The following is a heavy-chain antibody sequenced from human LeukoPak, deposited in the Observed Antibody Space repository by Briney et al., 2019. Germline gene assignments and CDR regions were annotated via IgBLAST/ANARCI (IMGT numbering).Heavy chain of an antibody. CDR3: ARGGSWFV. V-gene: IGHV4-39*07. D-gene: IGHD1-26*01. Sequence: SETLSLTCTVSGGSISSSSYYWGWIRQPPGKGLEWIGSIHYSGSTYYNPSLKSRVTISVDTSKNQFSLKLSSVTAADTAVYYCARGGSWFVWGQGTLVTVSS. CDR1: GGSISSSSYY. J-gene: IGHJ4*02. CDR2: IHYSGST.